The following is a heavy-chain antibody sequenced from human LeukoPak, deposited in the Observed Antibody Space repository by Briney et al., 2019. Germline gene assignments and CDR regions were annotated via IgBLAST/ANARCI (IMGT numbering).Heavy chain of an antibody. Sequence: ASVKVSCKASGYTFTSFGISWVRQTPGQGLEWMGWISAYNGNTKYAQKLQGRVTMTTDTTTSTAYMDLRSLRSDSTAVYYSARDNVGALDAFDIWGQGTMVTVSS. D-gene: IGHD1-26*01. V-gene: IGHV1-18*01. CDR1: GYTFTSFG. CDR3: ARDNVGALDAFDI. J-gene: IGHJ3*02. CDR2: ISAYNGNT.